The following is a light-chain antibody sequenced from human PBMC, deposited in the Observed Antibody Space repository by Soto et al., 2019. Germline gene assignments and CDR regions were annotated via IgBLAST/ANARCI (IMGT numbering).Light chain of an antibody. CDR1: QSVTNNY. CDR2: GAS. J-gene: IGKJ4*01. V-gene: IGKV3-20*01. Sequence: EIVLTQSPGTLSLSPGERATLSCRASQSVTNNYLAWYQQKPGQSPRLLLSGASTRATGIPDRFSGSGSGTDSTLTISRLEPEDSAVYFCQQYGRSPLTFGGGTKVDIK. CDR3: QQYGRSPLT.